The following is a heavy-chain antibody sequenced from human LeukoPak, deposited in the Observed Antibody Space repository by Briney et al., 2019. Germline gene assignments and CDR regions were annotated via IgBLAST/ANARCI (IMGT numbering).Heavy chain of an antibody. J-gene: IGHJ4*02. CDR3: AKGVVIVPTATPLDY. V-gene: IGHV3-23*01. CDR2: ISGRGANT. CDR1: GFTFSNYA. D-gene: IGHD2-2*01. Sequence: AGGSLRLSCAASGFTFSNYAMSWVRQAPGKGLEWVSSISGRGANTYYADSVKGRFTISRDNSKNTLYMQMNSLRAEDTAVYYCAKGVVIVPTATPLDYWGQGTLVTVSS.